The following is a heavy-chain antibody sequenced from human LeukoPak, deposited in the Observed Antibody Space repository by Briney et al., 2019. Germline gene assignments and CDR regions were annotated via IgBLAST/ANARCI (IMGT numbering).Heavy chain of an antibody. CDR3: ARIFEYTSIYYFDY. CDR1: GFIFSNFW. CDR2: IKQDGSDK. V-gene: IGHV3-7*01. D-gene: IGHD6-6*01. J-gene: IGHJ4*02. Sequence: GGSLRLSCTASGFIFSNFWMSWVRQAPGKGLEWVANIKQDGSDKYYVDSVMGRFTLSRDNAKSSLYLQMNSLRAEDTAVYYCARIFEYTSIYYFDYWGQGTLVTVSS.